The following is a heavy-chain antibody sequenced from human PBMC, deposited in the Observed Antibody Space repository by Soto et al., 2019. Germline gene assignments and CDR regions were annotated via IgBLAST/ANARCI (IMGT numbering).Heavy chain of an antibody. Sequence: SETLSLTCTVSGASFSDYYWSWIRQPPGKGLEWIGDINESGCTNFNPSLKSRLTISLDTSKKEYSLKLTSVTAADTAVYYCARGTHDYESSPQSQSDYWGKGTLVTASS. CDR3: ARGTHDYESSPQSQSDY. V-gene: IGHV4-34*01. J-gene: IGHJ4*02. CDR2: INESGCT. D-gene: IGHD3-22*01. CDR1: GASFSDYY.